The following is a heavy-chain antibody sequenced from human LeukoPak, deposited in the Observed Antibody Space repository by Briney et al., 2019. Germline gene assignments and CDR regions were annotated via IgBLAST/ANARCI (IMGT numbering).Heavy chain of an antibody. CDR3: ARGSCSGTSCYEDYYYYMDV. V-gene: IGHV4-34*01. Sequence: SETLSLTCAVYGGSFSGYYWSWIRQPPGKGLEWIGEINHSGSTNYNPSLKSRVTISVDTSKNQFSLKLSSVTAADTAVYYCARGSCSGTSCYEDYYYYMDVWGKGTTVTVSS. CDR1: GGSFSGYY. CDR2: INHSGST. D-gene: IGHD2-2*01. J-gene: IGHJ6*03.